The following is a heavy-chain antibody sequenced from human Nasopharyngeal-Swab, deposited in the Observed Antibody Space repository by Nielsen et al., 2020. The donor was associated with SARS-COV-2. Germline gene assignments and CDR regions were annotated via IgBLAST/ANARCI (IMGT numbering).Heavy chain of an antibody. CDR2: IYSGGST. CDR3: ARGPGTAMATGDY. D-gene: IGHD5-18*01. J-gene: IGHJ4*02. Sequence: GGSLRLSCAASGFTVSSNYMSWVRQAPGKGLEWVSVIYSGGSTYYADSVKGRFTISRDNSKNTLYLQMNSLRAEDTAVYYCARGPGTAMATGDYWGQGTLVTVSS. CDR1: GFTVSSNY. V-gene: IGHV3-53*01.